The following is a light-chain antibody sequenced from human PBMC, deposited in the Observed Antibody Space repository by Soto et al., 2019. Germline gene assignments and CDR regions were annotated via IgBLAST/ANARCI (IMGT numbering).Light chain of an antibody. CDR3: QQYDNLLRGIT. V-gene: IGKV1-33*01. Sequence: DIQMTQSPSSLSASVGDRVTITCQASQDISNYLNWYQQKPGKAPKLLIYDASNLETGVPSRFSGSGSGTDFTFTILSLQPEDIATYYCQQYDNLLRGITFGQGTRLEIK. J-gene: IGKJ5*01. CDR1: QDISNY. CDR2: DAS.